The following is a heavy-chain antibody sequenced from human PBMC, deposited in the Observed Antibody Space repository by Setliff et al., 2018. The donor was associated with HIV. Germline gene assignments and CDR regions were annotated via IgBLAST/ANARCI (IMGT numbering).Heavy chain of an antibody. CDR1: GFTFSSYA. CDR3: ARDLNYGTTFDY. CDR2: ISYDGSNK. J-gene: IGHJ4*02. V-gene: IGHV3-30-3*01. Sequence: GGSLRLSCAASGFTFSSYAMHWVRQAPGKGLEWVAVISYDGSNKYYADSVKGRFTISRDNSKNTLYLQMNSLRAEDTAVYYCARDLNYGTTFDYWGQGTLVTVS. D-gene: IGHD1-1*01.